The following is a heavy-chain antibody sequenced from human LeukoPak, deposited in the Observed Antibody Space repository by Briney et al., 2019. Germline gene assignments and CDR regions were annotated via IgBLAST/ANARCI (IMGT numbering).Heavy chain of an antibody. CDR2: IIPIFGTA. CDR3: ASSTSCCQFDY. D-gene: IGHD2-2*01. CDR1: GGTFSSYA. V-gene: IGHV1-69*05. Sequence: SVKVSCKASGGTFSSYAISWVRQAPGQGLEWMGGIIPIFGTANYAQKFQGRVTITTDESTSTAYMELSGLRSEDTAVYYCASSTSCCQFDYWGQGTLVTVSS. J-gene: IGHJ4*02.